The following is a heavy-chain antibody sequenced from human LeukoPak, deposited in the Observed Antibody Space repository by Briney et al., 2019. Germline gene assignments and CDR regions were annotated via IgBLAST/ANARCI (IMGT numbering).Heavy chain of an antibody. D-gene: IGHD6-13*01. CDR1: GFTFSNAW. CDR3: TTNPYSSSWLAGAFAI. Sequence: GGSLRLSCAVSGFTFSNAWMTWVRQIPGKGLEWVGRIKSKTDGGTTDYAAPVKGRFTISRDDSKNTLYLQMNSLKTEDTAVYYCTTNPYSSSWLAGAFAIWGQGTMVTVSP. J-gene: IGHJ3*02. V-gene: IGHV3-15*01. CDR2: IKSKTDGGTT.